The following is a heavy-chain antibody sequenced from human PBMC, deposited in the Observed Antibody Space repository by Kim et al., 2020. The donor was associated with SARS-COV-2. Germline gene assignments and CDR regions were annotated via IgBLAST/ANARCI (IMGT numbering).Heavy chain of an antibody. CDR3: ARDEDYYVSSGAEY. V-gene: IGHV3-30*01. Sequence: ADSVKGRFTISRDNSKNTLYLQMNSRGADDTAVYCGARDEDYYVSSGAEYWGQGTLVTVSS. D-gene: IGHD3-22*01. J-gene: IGHJ4*02.